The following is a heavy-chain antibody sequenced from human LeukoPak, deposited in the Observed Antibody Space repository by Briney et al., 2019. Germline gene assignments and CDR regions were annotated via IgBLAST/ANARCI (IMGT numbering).Heavy chain of an antibody. Sequence: SETLSLTCTVSGGSISSSSYYWGWIRQPPGKGLEWIGRIYYSGITYYNPSLKSRVTISVDTSKNQFSLKLNPSTRLCMAVHYCARLGSSGWTSFDYWGQGTLVTVSS. CDR1: GGSISSSSYY. J-gene: IGHJ4*02. CDR3: ARLGSSGWTSFDY. D-gene: IGHD6-25*01. CDR2: IYYSGIT. V-gene: IGHV4-39*01.